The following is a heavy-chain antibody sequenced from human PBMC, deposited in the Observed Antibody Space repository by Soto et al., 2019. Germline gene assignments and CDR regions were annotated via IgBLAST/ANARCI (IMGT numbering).Heavy chain of an antibody. V-gene: IGHV4-34*01. D-gene: IGHD5-18*01. J-gene: IGHJ4*02. Sequence: SSETLSLTCAVYGGSFSGYYWSWIRQPPGKGLEWIGEINHSGSTNYNPSLKSRVTISVDTSKNQFSLKLSSVTAADTAVYYCARGYSYGRIDYWGQGTLVTVSS. CDR2: INHSGST. CDR1: GGSFSGYY. CDR3: ARGYSYGRIDY.